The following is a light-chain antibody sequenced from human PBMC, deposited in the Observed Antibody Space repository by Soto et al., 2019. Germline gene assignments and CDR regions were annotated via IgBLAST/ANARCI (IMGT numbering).Light chain of an antibody. CDR3: QQFAFLPPLT. J-gene: IGKJ4*01. Sequence: DIQMTQSPSSLSASVGDRVTITCQASQAISNYLNWYQQKPGKAPKLLIFVATNLEPGVPSRFSGSGSGTDFTLTISSLQPEDIATYYCQQFAFLPPLTFGGGTKVEIK. V-gene: IGKV1-33*01. CDR1: QAISNY. CDR2: VAT.